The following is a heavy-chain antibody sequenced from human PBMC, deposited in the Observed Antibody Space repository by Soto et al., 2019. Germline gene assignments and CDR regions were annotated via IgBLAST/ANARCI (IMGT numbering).Heavy chain of an antibody. CDR3: ARQDGGYYYDTSGYYSSMEV. CDR2: IYPGDSDT. D-gene: IGHD3-22*01. CDR1: GYSFTNYW. Sequence: GESLKISCKGSGYSFTNYWIGWVRQMPGKGLEWMGIIYPGDSDTRYSPSFQGQVTISADKSISTAYLHWSSLKASDTAMYYCARQDGGYYYDTSGYYSSMEVWGQGTTVTVSS. J-gene: IGHJ6*02. V-gene: IGHV5-51*01.